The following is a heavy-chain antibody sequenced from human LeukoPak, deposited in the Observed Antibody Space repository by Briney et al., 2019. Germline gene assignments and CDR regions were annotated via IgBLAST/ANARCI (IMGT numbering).Heavy chain of an antibody. D-gene: IGHD3-3*01. Sequence: GGSLRLSCAASGFTFSSYSMNWVRQAPGKGLEWVSSISSSSSYIYYADSVKGRFTISRDNAKNSLYLQMNSLRAEDTAVYYCARRNYDFWSGYYGTYFDYWGQGTLVTVSS. V-gene: IGHV3-21*01. J-gene: IGHJ4*02. CDR3: ARRNYDFWSGYYGTYFDY. CDR1: GFTFSSYS. CDR2: ISSSSSYI.